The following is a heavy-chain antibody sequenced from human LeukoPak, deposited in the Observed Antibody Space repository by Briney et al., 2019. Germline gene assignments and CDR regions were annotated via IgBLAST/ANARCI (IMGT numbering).Heavy chain of an antibody. J-gene: IGHJ4*02. CDR3: ARVRNTMSPRRGFDY. D-gene: IGHD3-3*01. CDR2: ISSGGSTT. Sequence: PGRSLRLSCAASGFTFSSYCMHWVRQAPGKGLEWVSYISSGGSTTYYADSVKGRFTISRDNAKNSLYLQMNSLRAEDTAVYYCARVRNTMSPRRGFDYWGQGTPVTVSS. CDR1: GFTFSSYC. V-gene: IGHV3-48*04.